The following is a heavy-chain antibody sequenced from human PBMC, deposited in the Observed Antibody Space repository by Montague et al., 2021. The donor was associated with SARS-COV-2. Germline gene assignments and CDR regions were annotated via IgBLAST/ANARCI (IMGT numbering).Heavy chain of an antibody. CDR2: SSGSDGGT. Sequence: SLSLSCAASGFTFSSSAMNWVRQAPGKGLEWVSGSSGSDGGTHYADSVKGRFTISRDNSKNVLYLQMNSLRAEDTALYYCAKDSYYYGLGYGMDVWGQGTTVTVSS. J-gene: IGHJ6*02. CDR1: GFTFSSSA. D-gene: IGHD3-10*01. V-gene: IGHV3-23*01. CDR3: AKDSYYYGLGYGMDV.